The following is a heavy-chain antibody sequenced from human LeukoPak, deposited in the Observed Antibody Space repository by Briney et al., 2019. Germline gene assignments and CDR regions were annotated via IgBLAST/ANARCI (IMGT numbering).Heavy chain of an antibody. CDR3: ARDRWGDSSGYLFDY. CDR1: GYTFTGYY. D-gene: IGHD3-22*01. Sequence: ASVKVSCKASGYTFTGYYMHWVRQAPGQGLEWMGWINPNSGGTNYAQKFQGRVTMTRDTSISTVYMELSGLRSDGTAVYYCARDRWGDSSGYLFDYWGQGTLVTVSS. J-gene: IGHJ4*02. V-gene: IGHV1-2*02. CDR2: INPNSGGT.